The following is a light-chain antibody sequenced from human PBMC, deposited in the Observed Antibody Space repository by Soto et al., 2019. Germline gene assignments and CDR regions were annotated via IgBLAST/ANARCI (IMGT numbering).Light chain of an antibody. J-gene: IGKJ4*01. Sequence: EIVLTQSPVTLSLSPGERATLSCRASQSISSSYLAWYQQKPGQAPRLLIYGASSRATGIPDRFSGSGSGIDFTLTISRLEPEDFAVYYCQQSGRSPTFGGGTKVEIK. CDR3: QQSGRSPT. V-gene: IGKV3-20*01. CDR1: QSISSSY. CDR2: GAS.